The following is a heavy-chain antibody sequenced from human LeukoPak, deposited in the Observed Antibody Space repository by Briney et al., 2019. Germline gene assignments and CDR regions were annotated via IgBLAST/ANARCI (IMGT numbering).Heavy chain of an antibody. CDR3: ARASDYSSSPLSFDY. CDR1: GGSISSYY. CDR2: IYTSGST. Sequence: SETLSLTCTVSGGSISSYYWSWIRQPAGKGLEWIGRIYTSGSTNYNPSLKSRVTMSVDTSKNQFSLKLSSVTAADTAVYYCARASDYSSSPLSFDYWGQGTLVTVSS. J-gene: IGHJ4*02. V-gene: IGHV4-4*07. D-gene: IGHD6-6*01.